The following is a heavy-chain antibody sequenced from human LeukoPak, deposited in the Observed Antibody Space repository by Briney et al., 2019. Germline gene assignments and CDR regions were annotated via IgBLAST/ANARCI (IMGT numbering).Heavy chain of an antibody. D-gene: IGHD4-17*01. CDR3: ARGVDYGTFDY. V-gene: IGHV4-59*01. J-gene: IGHJ4*02. CDR1: GGSISSYY. CDR2: IYYSGST. Sequence: SETLSLTCTVSGGSISSYYWSWIRRPPGKGLEWIGYIYYSGSTNYNPSLKSRVTISVDTSKNQFSLKLSSVTAADTAVYYCARGVDYGTFDYWGQGTLVTVSS.